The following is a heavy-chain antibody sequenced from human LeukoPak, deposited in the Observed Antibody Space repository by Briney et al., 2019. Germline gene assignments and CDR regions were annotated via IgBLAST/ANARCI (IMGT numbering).Heavy chain of an antibody. V-gene: IGHV1-18*01. CDR1: GYTFTSYG. D-gene: IGHD4-17*01. CDR3: ARDTVNHYMDV. CDR2: ISAYNGNT. J-gene: IGHJ6*03. Sequence: ASVKVSCKASGYTFTSYGISWVRQAPGQGLEWMGWISAYNGNTNYAQKLQGRVTMTTYTSTSTDYMELRSLRSDDTAMYYCARDTVNHYMDVWGKGTTVTVSS.